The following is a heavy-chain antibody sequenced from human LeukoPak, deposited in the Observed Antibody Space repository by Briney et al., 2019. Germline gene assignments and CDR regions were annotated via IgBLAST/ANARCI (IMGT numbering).Heavy chain of an antibody. CDR1: GYSISSGYY. D-gene: IGHD5-18*01. Sequence: SETLSLTCAVSGYSISSGYYWGWIRQPPGKGLEWIGSIYHSGSTYYNPSLKSRVTISVDTSKNQFSLKLSSVTAADTAVYYCASYTGYSYGRSVYWGRGTLVTVSS. CDR2: IYHSGST. V-gene: IGHV4-38-2*01. CDR3: ASYTGYSYGRSVY. J-gene: IGHJ4*02.